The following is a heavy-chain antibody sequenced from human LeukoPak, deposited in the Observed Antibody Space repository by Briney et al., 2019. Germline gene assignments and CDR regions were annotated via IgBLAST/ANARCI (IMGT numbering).Heavy chain of an antibody. D-gene: IGHD3-22*01. J-gene: IGHJ4*02. V-gene: IGHV4-30-4*08. Sequence: LRLSCAASGFTFSSYAMSWVRQAPGKGLEWIGYIYYSGSTYYNPSLKSRVTISVDTSKNQFSLKLSSVTAADTAMYYCARSRGYLRGLFDYWGQGTLVTVSS. CDR3: ARSRGYLRGLFDY. CDR2: IYYSGST. CDR1: GFTFSSYA.